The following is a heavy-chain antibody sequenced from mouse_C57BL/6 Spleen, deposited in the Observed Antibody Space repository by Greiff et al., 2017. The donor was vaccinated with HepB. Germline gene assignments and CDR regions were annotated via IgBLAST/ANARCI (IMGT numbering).Heavy chain of an antibody. CDR3: TTDDYDVTY. V-gene: IGHV14-4*01. D-gene: IGHD2-4*01. CDR1: GFNIKDDY. J-gene: IGHJ3*01. Sequence: LVESGAELVRPGASVKLSCTASGFNIKDDYMHWVKQRPEQGLEWIGWIDPENGDTEYASKFQGKATITADTSSNTAYLQLSSLTSEDTAVYYCTTDDYDVTYWGQGTLVTVSA. CDR2: IDPENGDT.